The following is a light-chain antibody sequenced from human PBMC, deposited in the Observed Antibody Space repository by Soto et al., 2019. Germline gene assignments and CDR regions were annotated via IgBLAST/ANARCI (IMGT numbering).Light chain of an antibody. Sequence: DIQLTQSPSFLSASVGDRVSITCRASQDINIYLARYQQTPGKAPKLLIYTASTLQRGVPSRFSGSGSGTEFTLTISSLQPEDFATYHCQQVSSFSSITFGQGTRLEIK. J-gene: IGKJ5*01. CDR2: TAS. CDR3: QQVSSFSSIT. CDR1: QDINIY. V-gene: IGKV1-9*01.